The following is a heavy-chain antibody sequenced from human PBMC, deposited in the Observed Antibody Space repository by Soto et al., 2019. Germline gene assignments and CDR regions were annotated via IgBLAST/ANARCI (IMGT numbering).Heavy chain of an antibody. CDR1: GFTFSSYA. CDR2: ISGSGGRT. J-gene: IGHJ4*02. V-gene: IGHV3-23*01. CDR3: AKDFWYYYGSGSLRGPRIDY. D-gene: IGHD3-10*01. Sequence: GGSLRLSCAASGFTFSSYAMSWVRQAPGKGLEWVSAISGSGGRTYYADSVKGRFTISRDNSKNTLYLQMNNLRAEDKAVYYCAKDFWYYYGSGSLRGPRIDYWGQGTLVTVSS.